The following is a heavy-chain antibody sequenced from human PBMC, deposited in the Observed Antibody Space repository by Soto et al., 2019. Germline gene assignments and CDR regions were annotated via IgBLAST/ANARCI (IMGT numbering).Heavy chain of an antibody. J-gene: IGHJ5*02. Sequence: QVQLVQSGAEVKKPGASVKVSCKASGYTFTGYYMHWVRQAPGQGLEWMGWINPNSGGTNYAQKFQGWVTMTRDTSIRPAYMELGRLRSNDTAVYYWARDFRGSFFGVFRDRGCFDPWGQGTLVTVSS. CDR3: ARDFRGSFFGVFRDRGCFDP. V-gene: IGHV1-2*04. CDR2: INPNSGGT. CDR1: GYTFTGYY. D-gene: IGHD3-3*01.